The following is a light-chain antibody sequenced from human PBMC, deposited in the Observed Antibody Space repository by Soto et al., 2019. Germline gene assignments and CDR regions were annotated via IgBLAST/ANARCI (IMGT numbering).Light chain of an antibody. CDR2: AAS. V-gene: IGKV1-12*01. J-gene: IGKJ4*01. CDR1: QSIASW. CDR3: QQASSFPLT. Sequence: DVQMTQSPSSVSASVGDRVTITCRASQSIASWLTWYQQKPGKAPKVLIYAASRLQSGVPSRFSGSESGTTFTLTITNLQPEDFATYYCQQASSFPLTFGGGTKV.